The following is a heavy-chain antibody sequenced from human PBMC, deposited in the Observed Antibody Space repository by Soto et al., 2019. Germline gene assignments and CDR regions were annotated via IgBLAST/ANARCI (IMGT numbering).Heavy chain of an antibody. CDR1: RGTFSSYA. CDR3: AREGLAEFDP. Sequence: SVKVSCKASRGTFSSYAISWVRQAPGQXXXXXXXXXTXXXKEXXEKXXXXXXXIXXXXXXXTEQMELRSMRSEDTAVYYCAREGLAEFDPWGQGTLVTVYS. CDR2: XXTXXXKE. D-gene: IGHD3-16*01. V-gene: IGHV1-69*01. J-gene: IGHJ5*02.